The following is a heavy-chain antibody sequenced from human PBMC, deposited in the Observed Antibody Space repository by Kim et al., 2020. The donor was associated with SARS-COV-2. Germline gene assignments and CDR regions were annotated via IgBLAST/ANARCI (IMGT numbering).Heavy chain of an antibody. V-gene: IGHV1-46*01. CDR1: GYIFTTYY. CDR2: SNPGGYST. CDR3: VREKHCGYWDY. D-gene: IGHD2-8*02. Sequence: ASVKVSCRSSGYIFTTYYVHWMRQAPGQGLEWLGVSNPGGYSTNYAQKFRGRVTMTRDTSTSTVYMELSSLISEDTAVYFCVREKHCGYWDYWGQGTLVT. J-gene: IGHJ4*02.